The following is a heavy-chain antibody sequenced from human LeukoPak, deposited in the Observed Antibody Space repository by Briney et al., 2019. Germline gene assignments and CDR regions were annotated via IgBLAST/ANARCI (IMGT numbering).Heavy chain of an antibody. CDR1: GFTFSNAW. J-gene: IGHJ4*02. V-gene: IGHV3-15*01. D-gene: IGHD4-23*01. CDR2: IKSKADGGTT. Sequence: GGSLRLSCAASGFTFSNAWMNWVRQAPGKGLEWVGRIKSKADGGTTDYAAPVKGRFTISRDDSKNTLYLQMNSLRAEDTAVYYCARDRSQVGYGGNGGFDYWGQGTLVTVSS. CDR3: ARDRSQVGYGGNGGFDY.